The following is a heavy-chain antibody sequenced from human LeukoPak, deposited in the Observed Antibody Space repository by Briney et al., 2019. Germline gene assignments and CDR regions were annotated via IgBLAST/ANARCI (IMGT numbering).Heavy chain of an antibody. CDR3: ARHDIVVVVAASIDY. Sequence: GGSLRLSCAAPGFTFSSYSMNWVRQAPGKGLEWVSSISSSSSYIYYADSVKGRFTISRDNAKNSLYLQMNSRRPEDTAVYYCARHDIVVVVAASIDYWGQRTLVTVFS. V-gene: IGHV3-21*01. J-gene: IGHJ4*02. D-gene: IGHD2-15*01. CDR2: ISSSSSYI. CDR1: GFTFSSYS.